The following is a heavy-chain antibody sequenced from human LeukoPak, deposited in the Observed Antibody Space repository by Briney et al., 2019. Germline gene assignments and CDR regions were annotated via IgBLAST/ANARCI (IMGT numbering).Heavy chain of an antibody. CDR1: GGSNSSGDYY. J-gene: IGHJ4*02. D-gene: IGHD3-22*01. CDR3: DRDASDYYDSSGYYFFDY. CDR2: NYYSGST. Sequence: SQTLSPTCTVSGGSNSSGDYYWSWIRQPPGKGLEWIGYNYYSGSTYYNPSLKSRVTISVDTSNNQFSLKLSSVTAADTAVYYCDRDASDYYDSSGYYFFDYWGQGTLVSVSS. V-gene: IGHV4-30-4*01.